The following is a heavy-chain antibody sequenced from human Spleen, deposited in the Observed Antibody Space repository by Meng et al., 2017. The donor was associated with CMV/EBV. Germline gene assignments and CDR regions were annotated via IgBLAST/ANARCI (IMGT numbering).Heavy chain of an antibody. V-gene: IGHV3-21*01. Sequence: GESLKISCAASGFTFSSYWMSWVRQAPGKGLEWVSSISSSSSYIYYADSVKGRFTISRDNAKNSLYLQMNSLRAEDTAVYYCARERRFDYWGQGTLVTVSS. CDR2: ISSSSSYI. J-gene: IGHJ4*02. CDR1: GFTFSSYW. CDR3: ARERRFDY.